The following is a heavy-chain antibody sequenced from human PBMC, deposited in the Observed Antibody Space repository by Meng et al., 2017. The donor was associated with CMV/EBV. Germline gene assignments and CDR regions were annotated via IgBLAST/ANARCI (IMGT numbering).Heavy chain of an antibody. CDR1: GYTFTSYG. CDR2: ISAYNCNT. J-gene: IGHJ5*02. V-gene: IGHV1-18*01. Sequence: QGPVAEAGSQVKEPWASVKVYCKSAGYTFTSYGISWVRQSPGQGLEWMGWISAYNCNTNYAQKLQGRVTMTTDTSTSTAYMELRSLRSDDTAVYYCARGRRGADNWFDPWGQGTLVTVSS. CDR3: ARGRRGADNWFDP.